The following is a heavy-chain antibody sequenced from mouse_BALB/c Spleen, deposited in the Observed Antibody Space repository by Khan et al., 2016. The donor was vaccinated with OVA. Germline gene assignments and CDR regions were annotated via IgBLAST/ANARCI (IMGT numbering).Heavy chain of an antibody. CDR1: GYSITSEYA. J-gene: IGHJ3*01. Sequence: EVQLVESGPGLVKPSQSLSLSCTVTGYSITSEYAWNLIQQFPGNQLEWMGYINYSGNTRFNPSLKSRTSITRDTSKNPFFLQLNSVTTEDTATNYGDREDYYDYGPFPYWGQGTMVTVSA. CDR2: INYSGNT. CDR3: DREDYYDYGPFPY. D-gene: IGHD2-4*01. V-gene: IGHV3-2*02.